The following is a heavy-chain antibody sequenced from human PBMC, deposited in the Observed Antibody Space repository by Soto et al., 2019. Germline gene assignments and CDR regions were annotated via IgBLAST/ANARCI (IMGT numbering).Heavy chain of an antibody. D-gene: IGHD2-8*01. CDR2: IIPIFGTA. V-gene: IGHV1-69*13. CDR1: GGTFSSYA. Sequence: SVKVSCKASGGTFSSYAISWVRQAPGQGLEWMGGIIPIFGTANYAQKFQGRVTITADESTSTAYMELSSLRSEDTAVYYCAGGQGKGYCTNGVCYRPYNWFDPWGQGTLVTVSS. CDR3: AGGQGKGYCTNGVCYRPYNWFDP. J-gene: IGHJ5*02.